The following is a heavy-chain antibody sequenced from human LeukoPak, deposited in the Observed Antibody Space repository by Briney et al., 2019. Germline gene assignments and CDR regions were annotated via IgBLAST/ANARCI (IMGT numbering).Heavy chain of an antibody. CDR1: GFTFSSYD. D-gene: IGHD6-13*01. CDR3: ARRAAAGTYFDY. Sequence: GGSLRLSCAASGFTFSSYDMHWVRQATGKGLEWVSAIGTAGDTYYPGSVKGRFTISRENAKNSLYPQMNSLRAGDTAVYYCARRAAAGTYFDYWGQGTLVTVSS. CDR2: IGTAGDT. J-gene: IGHJ4*02. V-gene: IGHV3-13*01.